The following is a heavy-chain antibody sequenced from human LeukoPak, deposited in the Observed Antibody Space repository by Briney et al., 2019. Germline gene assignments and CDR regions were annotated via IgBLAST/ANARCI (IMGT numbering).Heavy chain of an antibody. Sequence: APVKVSCKASGYTFTSYYMHWVRQAPGQGLEWMGIINPSGGSTSYAQKFQGRVTMTRDMSTSTVYMELSSLRSEDTPVYYCARVEYSSGWYGYWGQGTLVTVSS. V-gene: IGHV1-46*01. CDR1: GYTFTSYY. J-gene: IGHJ4*02. CDR3: ARVEYSSGWYGY. D-gene: IGHD6-19*01. CDR2: INPSGGST.